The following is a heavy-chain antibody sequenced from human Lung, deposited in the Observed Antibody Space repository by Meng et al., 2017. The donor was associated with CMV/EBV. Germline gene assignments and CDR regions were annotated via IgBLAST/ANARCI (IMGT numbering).Heavy chain of an antibody. CDR3: ARDATIFGVVDPYYYGMDV. CDR1: GGSISSSSYY. J-gene: IGHJ6*02. V-gene: IGHV4-39*02. CDR2: IYYSGST. Sequence: GSXRLXCTVSGGSISSSSYYWGWIRQPPGKGLEWIGSIYYSGSTYSNPSLKSRVTISVDTSKNQFSLKLSSVTAADTAVYYCARDATIFGVVDPYYYGMDVWXQGTTVTVSS. D-gene: IGHD3-3*01.